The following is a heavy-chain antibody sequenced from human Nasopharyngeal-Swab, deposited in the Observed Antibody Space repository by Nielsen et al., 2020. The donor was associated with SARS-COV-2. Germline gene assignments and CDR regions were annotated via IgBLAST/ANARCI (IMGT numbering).Heavy chain of an antibody. J-gene: IGHJ2*01. D-gene: IGHD5-12*01. CDR3: ARLIVATSWYFDL. V-gene: IGHV4-31*03. CDR1: GGSISSGGYY. Sequence: LRLSCTVSGGSISSGGYYWSWIRQHPGKGLEWIGYIYYSGSTYYNPSLKSRVTISVDTSKNQFSLKLSSVTAADTAVYYCARLIVATSWYFDLWGRGTLVTVSS. CDR2: IYYSGST.